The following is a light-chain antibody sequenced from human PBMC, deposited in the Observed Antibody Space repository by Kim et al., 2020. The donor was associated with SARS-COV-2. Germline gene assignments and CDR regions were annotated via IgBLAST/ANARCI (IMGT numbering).Light chain of an antibody. Sequence: QSVLTQPPSASGTPGQRVTISCSGSSSNIGSDNVNWYQQLPGAAPKLLIYSNDQRPSGVPARFSGSKSGTSASLAISGLQSEDEADYYCATWDGSLNGQWVFGGGTQLTVL. CDR1: SSNIGSDN. V-gene: IGLV1-44*01. J-gene: IGLJ3*02. CDR3: ATWDGSLNGQWV. CDR2: SND.